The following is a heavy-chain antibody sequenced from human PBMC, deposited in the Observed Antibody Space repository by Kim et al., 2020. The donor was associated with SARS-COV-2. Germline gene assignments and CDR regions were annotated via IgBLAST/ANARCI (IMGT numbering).Heavy chain of an antibody. CDR1: GGSFSGYY. CDR3: ARGPHFTMVRGVSDGYYYYYYGMDV. J-gene: IGHJ6*02. Sequence: SETLSLTCAVYGGSFSGYYWSWIRQPPGKGLEWIGEINHSGSTNYNPSLKSRVTISVDTSKNQFSLKLSSVTAADTAVYYCARGPHFTMVRGVSDGYYYYYYGMDVWGQGTTVTVSS. CDR2: INHSGST. V-gene: IGHV4-34*01. D-gene: IGHD3-10*01.